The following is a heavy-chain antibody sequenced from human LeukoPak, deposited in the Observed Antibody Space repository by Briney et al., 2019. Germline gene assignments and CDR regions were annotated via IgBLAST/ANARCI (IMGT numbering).Heavy chain of an antibody. J-gene: IGHJ6*02. CDR3: AKDDYGDFILHYYYYYGMDV. CDR1: GFTFSSYG. D-gene: IGHD4-17*01. CDR2: ISYDGSNK. Sequence: GGSLRLSCAASGFTFSSYGMHWVRQAPGKGLEWVAVISYDGSNKYYADSVKGRFTISRDNSKNTLYLQMNSLRAEDTAVYYCAKDDYGDFILHYYYYYGMDVWGQGTTVTVSS. V-gene: IGHV3-30*18.